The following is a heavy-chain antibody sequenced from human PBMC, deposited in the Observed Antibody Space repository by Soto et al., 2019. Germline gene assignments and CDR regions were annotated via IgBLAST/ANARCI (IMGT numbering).Heavy chain of an antibody. D-gene: IGHD2-8*01. CDR1: GITFSNYG. CDR2: VSANNGHT. V-gene: IGHV1-18*01. Sequence: ASVKVSCKASGITFSNYGLNWVRQAPGQGLEWMGWVSANNGHTNYAQNLQGRVSMTTDTSTSTAYMELRGLRFDDTAVYYCARDIESVTAKHFFYYYAMDVWGQGTTVTVSS. CDR3: ARDIESVTAKHFFYYYAMDV. J-gene: IGHJ6*02.